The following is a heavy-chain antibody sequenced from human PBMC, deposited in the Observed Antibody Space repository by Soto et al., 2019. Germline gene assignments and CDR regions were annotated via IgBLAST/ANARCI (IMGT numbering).Heavy chain of an antibody. D-gene: IGHD6-13*01. Sequence: SETLSLTCTVSGDSISSYYWSWIRQPPGKGLECIGYIYYSGSTTYNPSLKSRVTISADTSKNQFSLKLSSVTAADTAVYYCASGAKLEGYFHGLDVWGQGTTVTVSS. V-gene: IGHV4-59*01. CDR3: ASGAKLEGYFHGLDV. CDR1: GDSISSYY. J-gene: IGHJ6*02. CDR2: IYYSGST.